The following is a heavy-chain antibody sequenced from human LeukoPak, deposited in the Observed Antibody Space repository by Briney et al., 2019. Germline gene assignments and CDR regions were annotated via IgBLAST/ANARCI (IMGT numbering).Heavy chain of an antibody. Sequence: SETLSLTCTVSGGSISSFYWSWIRKPPRKGLEWIGYTYYSGSTNYNPSLKSRVTISVDRSKNQFSLKLSSVTAADTAVYYCARHRGNDFFLNWGQGTLVSVSS. V-gene: IGHV4-59*08. CDR3: ARHRGNDFFLN. D-gene: IGHD3-3*01. CDR2: TYYSGST. J-gene: IGHJ4*02. CDR1: GGSISSFY.